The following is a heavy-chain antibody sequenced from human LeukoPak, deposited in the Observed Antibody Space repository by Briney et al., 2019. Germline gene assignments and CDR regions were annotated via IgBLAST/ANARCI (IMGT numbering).Heavy chain of an antibody. CDR2: INHSGST. D-gene: IGHD3-10*01. Sequence: SETLSLTCAVYGGSFSGDFWSWIRQSPGKGLEWIGEINHSGSTNYNPSLKSRVTISVDTSKNQFSLKLSSVTAADTAVYYCARHSRRTYYYGSGSYNYYYYMDVWGKGTTVTISS. V-gene: IGHV4-34*01. CDR3: ARHSRRTYYYGSGSYNYYYYMDV. J-gene: IGHJ6*03. CDR1: GGSFSGDF.